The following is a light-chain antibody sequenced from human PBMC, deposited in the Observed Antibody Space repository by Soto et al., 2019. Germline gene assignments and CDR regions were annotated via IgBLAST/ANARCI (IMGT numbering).Light chain of an antibody. V-gene: IGKV3-11*01. Sequence: EIVLTQSPATLSLSPGERATLSCRASQSVSSYLAWYQQKPGQAPRLLIYDASNRATGIPARFSGSGSGTDFTLTINSLDPEDLAVYYCQQRRNWLYTFGPETKVDIK. CDR1: QSVSSY. J-gene: IGKJ3*01. CDR3: QQRRNWLYT. CDR2: DAS.